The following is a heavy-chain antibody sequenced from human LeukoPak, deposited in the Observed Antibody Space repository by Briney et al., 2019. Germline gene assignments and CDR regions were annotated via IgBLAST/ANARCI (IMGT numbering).Heavy chain of an antibody. Sequence: SETLSLTCTVSGGSISSYYWNWIRQPAGKGLEWIGRIYTSGNTNYNPSLRSRVTMSVDTSKNQFSLKLNSVTAADTAVYYCARGGSSTWYPPGYPFDIWGQGTMVTVSS. J-gene: IGHJ3*02. CDR1: GGSISSYY. V-gene: IGHV4-4*07. D-gene: IGHD6-13*01. CDR3: ARGGSSTWYPPGYPFDI. CDR2: IYTSGNT.